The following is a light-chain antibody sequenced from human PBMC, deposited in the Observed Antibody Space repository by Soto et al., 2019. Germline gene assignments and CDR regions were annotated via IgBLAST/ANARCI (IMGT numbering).Light chain of an antibody. J-gene: IGKJ5*01. V-gene: IGKV1-5*01. CDR3: QHFRSFPIT. CDR2: AAS. CDR1: QSLGIW. Sequence: DIQMTQSPSTLSASVGARVTITCRASQSLGIWLAWHQQKPGKAPKLLIYAASTLQSGVPSRFSGSGSGTDVTLTISSLQPEDCATYDGQHFRSFPITFGQGTRLEIK.